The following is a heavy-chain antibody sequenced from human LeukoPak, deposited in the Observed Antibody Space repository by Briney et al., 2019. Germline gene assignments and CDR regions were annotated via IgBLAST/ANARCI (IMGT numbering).Heavy chain of an antibody. CDR2: IYHSGST. J-gene: IGHJ4*02. CDR3: AREKAAGVFDY. D-gene: IGHD6-13*01. Sequence: PSETLSLTCAVSGGSISSGGYSWSWIRQPPGKGLEWIGYIYHSGSTYYNPSLKSRVTISVDRSKNQFSLKLGSVTAADTAVYYCAREKAAGVFDYWGQGTLVTVSS. V-gene: IGHV4-30-2*01. CDR1: GGSISSGGYS.